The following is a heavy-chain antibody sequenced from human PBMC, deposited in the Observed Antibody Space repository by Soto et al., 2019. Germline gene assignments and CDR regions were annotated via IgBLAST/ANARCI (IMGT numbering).Heavy chain of an antibody. V-gene: IGHV4-59*01. CDR2: ISYSGST. D-gene: IGHD1-1*01. CDR3: ARITRTGNPGYYMDV. J-gene: IGHJ6*03. CDR1: GGSISSYY. Sequence: SETLSLTCSVSGGSISSYYWTWIRQPPGKGLEWIGYISYSGSTSYNASLKSRVSISPHTSENQLSLKLSSVTAADTAVYYCARITRTGNPGYYMDVWGKGTTVTVSS.